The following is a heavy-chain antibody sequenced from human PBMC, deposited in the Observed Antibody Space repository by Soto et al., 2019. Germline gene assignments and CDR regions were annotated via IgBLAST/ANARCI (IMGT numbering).Heavy chain of an antibody. J-gene: IGHJ4*02. Sequence: GSLRLSCAASGFACSNYEMNWVRQAPGKGLEWVSYISLSGSTIYYADSVKGRFTISRDDAKDSLYLEMDSLRADDTAVYYCARESFSASPNFFDYWGQGTLVTVSS. CDR3: ARESFSASPNFFDY. CDR2: ISLSGSTI. V-gene: IGHV3-48*03. D-gene: IGHD1-26*01. CDR1: GFACSNYE.